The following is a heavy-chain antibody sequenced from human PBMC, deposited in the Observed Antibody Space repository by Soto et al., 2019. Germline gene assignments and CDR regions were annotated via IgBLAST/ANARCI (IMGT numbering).Heavy chain of an antibody. CDR3: VRDRGYPDSFDI. D-gene: IGHD3-10*01. V-gene: IGHV3-74*01. CDR1: GFNFGPFW. Sequence: PGGSLRLSCAASGFNFGPFWMHWVRQAPGKGLVWVSHINSDGTTIVYADSVKGRFTISRDNAKNTLYLQMNSLRVEDTAVYFWVRDRGYPDSFDIWGPGTLVTVSS. CDR2: INSDGTTI. J-gene: IGHJ3*02.